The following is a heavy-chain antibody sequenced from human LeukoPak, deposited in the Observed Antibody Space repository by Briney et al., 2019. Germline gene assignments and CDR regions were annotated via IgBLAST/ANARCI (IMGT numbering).Heavy chain of an antibody. CDR3: ARVGDYGDYVHSHYYYYYYMDV. CDR2: INHSGST. Sequence: SETLSLTCAVYGGSFSGYYWSWIRQPPGKGLEWIGEINHSGSTNYNPSLKSRVTISVDTSKHQFSLKLSSVTAADTAVYYCARVGDYGDYVHSHYYYYYYMDVWGKGTTVTVSS. D-gene: IGHD4-17*01. J-gene: IGHJ6*03. V-gene: IGHV4-34*01. CDR1: GGSFSGYY.